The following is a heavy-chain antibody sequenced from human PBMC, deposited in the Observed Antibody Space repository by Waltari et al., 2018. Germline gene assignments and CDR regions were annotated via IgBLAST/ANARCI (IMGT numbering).Heavy chain of an antibody. CDR1: GGTFSSYA. CDR2: IIPIFGTA. Sequence: SGGTFSSYAISWVRQAPGQGLEWMGGIIPIFGTANYAQKFQGRVTITADESTSTAYMELSSLRSEDTAVYYCARDRGRPRSDGAFDIWGQGTMVTVSS. J-gene: IGHJ3*02. V-gene: IGHV1-69*01. D-gene: IGHD3-10*01. CDR3: ARDRGRPRSDGAFDI.